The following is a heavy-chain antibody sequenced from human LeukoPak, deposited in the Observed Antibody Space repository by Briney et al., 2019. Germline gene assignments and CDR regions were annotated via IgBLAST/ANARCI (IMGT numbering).Heavy chain of an antibody. CDR2: IYYSGST. D-gene: IGHD6-19*01. Sequence: RPSETLSLTCTVSGGSISSYYWSWIRQPPGKGLEWIGYIYYSGSTNYNPSLKSRVTISVDTSKNQFSLKLSSVTAADTAVYYCARSAQYSSGWYFVGEYFQHWGQGTLVTVSS. CDR3: ARSAQYSSGWYFVGEYFQH. J-gene: IGHJ1*01. CDR1: GGSISSYY. V-gene: IGHV4-59*01.